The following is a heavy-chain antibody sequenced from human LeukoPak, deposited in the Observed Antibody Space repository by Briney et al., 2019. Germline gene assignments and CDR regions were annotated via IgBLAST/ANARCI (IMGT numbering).Heavy chain of an antibody. CDR1: GYTFTSYD. J-gene: IGHJ6*02. CDR2: MNPNSGNT. Sequence: ASVKVSCKASGYTFTSYDINWVRQATGQGLEWMGWMNPNSGNTGYAQKFQGRVTMTRNTSISTAYMELSSLRSEDTAVYYCARDVESNYYDSSGYYPYGMDVWGQGTTVTVSS. V-gene: IGHV1-8*01. CDR3: ARDVESNYYDSSGYYPYGMDV. D-gene: IGHD3-22*01.